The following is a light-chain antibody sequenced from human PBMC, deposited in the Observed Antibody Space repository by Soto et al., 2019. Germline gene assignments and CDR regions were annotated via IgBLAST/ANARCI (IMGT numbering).Light chain of an antibody. V-gene: IGLV7-46*01. Sequence: QAVVTQEPSLTVSPGGTVTLTCGSSTGTVASGHYPFWFQQKPGQAPRTLIYDTSSKHSWTPARFSGSLLGGKAALTLSGAQPEDEADYYCLLSYSGTRVFGGGTKVTVL. CDR3: LLSYSGTRV. CDR2: DTS. J-gene: IGLJ2*01. CDR1: TGTVASGHY.